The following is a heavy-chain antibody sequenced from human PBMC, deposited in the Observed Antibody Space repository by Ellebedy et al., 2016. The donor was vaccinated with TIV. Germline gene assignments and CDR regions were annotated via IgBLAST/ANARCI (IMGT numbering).Heavy chain of an antibody. CDR2: LKPDGTEN. D-gene: IGHD6-19*01. CDR3: AGNSGWSIDY. V-gene: IGHV3-7*03. CDR1: GFAFSSSW. J-gene: IGHJ4*02. Sequence: GGSLRLSCEASGFAFSSSWMSWVRQAPGPGRKWVANLKPDGTENYYVGSMKGRFTVSGDNAKSSLYLHLSSLGAEDTAVYYCAGNSGWSIDYWGLGTLVTVSS.